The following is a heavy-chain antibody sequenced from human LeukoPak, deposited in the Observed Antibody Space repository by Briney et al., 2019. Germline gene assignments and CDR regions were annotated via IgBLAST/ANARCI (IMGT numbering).Heavy chain of an antibody. J-gene: IGHJ5*02. D-gene: IGHD2-15*01. CDR1: GYTFTSYG. V-gene: IGHV1-18*01. CDR3: ARRPQGSPSHNWFDP. CDR2: ISAYNGNT. Sequence: ASVKVSCKASGYTFTSYGISWVRQAPGQGLEWMGWISAYNGNTNYAQKLQGRVTMTTDTSTSTAYMELRSLRSDDTAVYYCARRPQGSPSHNWFDPWGQGTLVTVSS.